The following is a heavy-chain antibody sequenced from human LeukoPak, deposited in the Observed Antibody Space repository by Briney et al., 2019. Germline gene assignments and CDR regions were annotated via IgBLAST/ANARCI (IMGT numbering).Heavy chain of an antibody. CDR3: ARNGGNLVGFYYYYMDV. D-gene: IGHD4-23*01. CDR2: INPSGGST. CDR1: GYTFTSYY. J-gene: IGHJ6*03. Sequence: ASVKVSCKASGYTFTSYYMHWVRQAPGQGLERMGIINPSGGSTSYAQKFQGRVTMTRDMSTSTVYMELGSLRSEDTAVYYCARNGGNLVGFYYYYMDVWGKGTTVTVSS. V-gene: IGHV1-46*01.